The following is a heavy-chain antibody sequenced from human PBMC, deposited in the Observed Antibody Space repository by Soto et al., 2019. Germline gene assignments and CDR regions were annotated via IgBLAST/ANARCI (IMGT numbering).Heavy chain of an antibody. D-gene: IGHD3-3*01. Sequence: EVQLVESGGGLVKPGGSLRLSCAASGFTFSSYSMNWVRQAPGKGLEWVSSISSSSSYIDYADSVKGRFTISRDNAKNSLYLQMNSLRAEDTAVYYCARDRNDFWSGYLYYYYYGMDVWGQGTTVTVSS. V-gene: IGHV3-21*01. J-gene: IGHJ6*02. CDR3: ARDRNDFWSGYLYYYYYGMDV. CDR1: GFTFSSYS. CDR2: ISSSSSYI.